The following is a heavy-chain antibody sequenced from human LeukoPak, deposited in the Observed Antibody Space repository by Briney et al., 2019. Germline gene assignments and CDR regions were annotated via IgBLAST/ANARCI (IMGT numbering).Heavy chain of an antibody. D-gene: IGHD2-2*01. CDR2: IYYSGST. CDR1: GGSISSYY. V-gene: IGHV4-59*01. J-gene: IGHJ5*02. Sequence: SETLSLTCTVSGGSISSYYWSWIRQPPGKGLEWIGYIYYSGSTNYNPSLKSRVTISVDTSKNQFSLKLSSVTAADTAVYYCARVKIDIVVVPAASGWFDPWGQGTLVTVSS. CDR3: ARVKIDIVVVPAASGWFDP.